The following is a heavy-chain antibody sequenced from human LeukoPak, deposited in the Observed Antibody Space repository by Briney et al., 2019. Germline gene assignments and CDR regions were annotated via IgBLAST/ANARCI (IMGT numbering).Heavy chain of an antibody. V-gene: IGHV3-43*01. Sequence: PGGSLRLSCVGSGFTFDKYTMHWVRQAPGEGLEWVSLITWDGVGTYYADSVKGRFTISRDNSKSSLYLQMNSLRTEDTALYYCVKDENDYDGFYFDYWGQGSLVTVSS. D-gene: IGHD4-23*01. CDR3: VKDENDYDGFYFDY. J-gene: IGHJ4*02. CDR1: GFTFDKYT. CDR2: ITWDGVGT.